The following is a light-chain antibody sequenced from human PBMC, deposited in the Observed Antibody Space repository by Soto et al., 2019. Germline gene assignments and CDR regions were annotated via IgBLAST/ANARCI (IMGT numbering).Light chain of an antibody. CDR2: CAS. CDR1: QGISTY. V-gene: IGKV1-9*01. CDR3: QQLNSDWYA. J-gene: IGKJ2*01. Sequence: DIQLTQSPSFLSASVGDRVTITCRASQGISTYLAWYLQRPGKAPKLLIYCASTLQSGVPSRFSGSGSGTEFTLTISSLQPEDFGTDYCQQLNSDWYAFGQGTKLEIK.